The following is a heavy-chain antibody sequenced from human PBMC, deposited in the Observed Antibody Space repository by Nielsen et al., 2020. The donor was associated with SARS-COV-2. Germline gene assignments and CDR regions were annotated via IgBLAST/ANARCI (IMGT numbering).Heavy chain of an antibody. V-gene: IGHV3-9*01. CDR2: IRWNTGGI. J-gene: IGHJ6*02. CDR3: ARDHDSSGYYPPPLGV. Sequence: GGSLRLSCAASGFTFDGYAIHWVRQAPGKGLEWVSGIRWNTGGIDYADSVKGRFTISRDNAKNSLYLQMNSLRAEDTAVYYCARDHDSSGYYPPPLGVWGQGTTVTVSS. CDR1: GFTFDGYA. D-gene: IGHD3-22*01.